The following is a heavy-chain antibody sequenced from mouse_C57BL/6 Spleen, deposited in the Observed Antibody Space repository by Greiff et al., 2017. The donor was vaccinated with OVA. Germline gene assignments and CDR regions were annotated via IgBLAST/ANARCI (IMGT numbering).Heavy chain of an antibody. CDR1: GFTFSSYA. Sequence: EVQGVESGGGLVKPGGSLKLSCAASGFTFSSYAMSWVRQTPEKRLEWVATISDGGSYTYYPDNVKGRFPISRDNAKNNLYLQMSHLKSEDTSMYYCARDRTTVVARDYAMDYWGQGTSVTVSS. V-gene: IGHV5-4*01. J-gene: IGHJ4*01. D-gene: IGHD1-1*01. CDR3: ARDRTTVVARDYAMDY. CDR2: ISDGGSYT.